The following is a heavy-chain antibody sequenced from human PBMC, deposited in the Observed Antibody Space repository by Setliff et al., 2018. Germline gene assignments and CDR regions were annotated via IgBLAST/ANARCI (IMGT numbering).Heavy chain of an antibody. J-gene: IGHJ5*02. D-gene: IGHD2-15*01. CDR1: GYTFTGYY. CDR3: ARHGGTCNVCNWFDP. V-gene: IGHV1-46*01. Sequence: GASVKVSCKASGYTFTGYYMHWVRQAPGQGLEWMGVINPSDGSTTYAQKFQGRVKMIRDTSTNTVYMQLSSLRSEDTAVYYCARHGGTCNVCNWFDPWGQGILVTVSS. CDR2: INPSDGST.